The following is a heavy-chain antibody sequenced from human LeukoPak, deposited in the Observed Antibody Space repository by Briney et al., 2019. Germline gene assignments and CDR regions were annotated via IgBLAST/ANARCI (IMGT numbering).Heavy chain of an antibody. D-gene: IGHD6-19*01. CDR3: ARVRWGSSGWFSLTC. Sequence: ASVKVSCKASGYTFTSYAMHWVRQAPGQRLEWMGWINAGNGNTKYSQKFQGRVTITRDTSASTAYMELSSLRSEDTAVYYCARVRWGSSGWFSLTCWGQGTLVTVSS. V-gene: IGHV1-3*01. J-gene: IGHJ4*02. CDR1: GYTFTSYA. CDR2: INAGNGNT.